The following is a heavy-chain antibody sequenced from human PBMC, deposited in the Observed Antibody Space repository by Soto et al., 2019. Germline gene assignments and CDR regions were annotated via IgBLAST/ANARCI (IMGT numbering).Heavy chain of an antibody. V-gene: IGHV3-23*01. CDR1: GFTFSSYA. CDR3: AKAGRLSLGELSLYYFDY. D-gene: IGHD3-16*02. CDR2: ISGSVGST. J-gene: IGHJ4*02. Sequence: XVSLRLSSAASGFTFSSYAMSWVRQAPGKGLEWVSAISGSVGSTYYADSVKGRFTISRDNSKNTLYLQMNSLRAEDTAVYYCAKAGRLSLGELSLYYFDYWGQGTLVTVSS.